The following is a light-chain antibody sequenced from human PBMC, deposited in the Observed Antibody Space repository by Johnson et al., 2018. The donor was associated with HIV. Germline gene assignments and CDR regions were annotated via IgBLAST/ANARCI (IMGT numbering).Light chain of an antibody. V-gene: IGLV1-51*01. J-gene: IGLJ1*01. CDR1: SSNIANNY. CDR2: DND. Sequence: QSVLTQPPSVSAAPGQKVTISCSGSSSNIANNYISWYQQLPGTAPKLLIYDNDKRPLGIPDRFSGSKSGTSATLGITGLQTGDEADYYCGTWDSSLSAYVFGTGTKVTVL. CDR3: GTWDSSLSAYV.